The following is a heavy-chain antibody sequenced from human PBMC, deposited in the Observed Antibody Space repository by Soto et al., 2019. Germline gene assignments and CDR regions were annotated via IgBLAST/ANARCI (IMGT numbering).Heavy chain of an antibody. V-gene: IGHV4-31*03. CDR2: IYFNGVT. CDR3: ARPAQTNLDAFDI. D-gene: IGHD1-7*01. CDR1: GGSITNDGYY. Sequence: QVQLQESGPGLVKPSQTLSLTCTVSGGSITNDGYYWTWIRQHPGKGLEWIGYIYFNGVTYYNPSLTSRVTISVDRSKNQVYVNLTSVTAADTAVYYCARPAQTNLDAFDIWGQGTMVTVSS. J-gene: IGHJ3*02.